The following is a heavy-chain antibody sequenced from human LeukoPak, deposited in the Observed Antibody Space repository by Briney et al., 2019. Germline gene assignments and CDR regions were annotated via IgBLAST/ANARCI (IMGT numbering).Heavy chain of an antibody. CDR3: ARGDGYNYFVH. J-gene: IGHJ4*02. CDR2: FYAGGST. Sequence: GGSLRLSCAASGFTVSSNYMSWVRQAPGKGLEWVSVFYAGGSTYYAGFVKGRFTISRDNSKNTVYLQMNSLRAEDTAVYYCARGDGYNYFVHWGQGTLVTVSS. V-gene: IGHV3-66*01. CDR1: GFTVSSNY. D-gene: IGHD5-24*01.